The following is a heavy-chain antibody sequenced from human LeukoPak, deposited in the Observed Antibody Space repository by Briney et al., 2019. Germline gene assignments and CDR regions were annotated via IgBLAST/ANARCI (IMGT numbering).Heavy chain of an antibody. Sequence: GESLKISCKGSGYSFTTYWIGWVRQMPGKGLEWMGIIYPGDSDTRYSPSFQGQVTISADKSISTAYLQWSSLTASDTAMYYCARHRPYSSGWRHFDYWGQGTLVTVSS. J-gene: IGHJ4*02. CDR2: IYPGDSDT. D-gene: IGHD6-19*01. V-gene: IGHV5-51*01. CDR1: GYSFTTYW. CDR3: ARHRPYSSGWRHFDY.